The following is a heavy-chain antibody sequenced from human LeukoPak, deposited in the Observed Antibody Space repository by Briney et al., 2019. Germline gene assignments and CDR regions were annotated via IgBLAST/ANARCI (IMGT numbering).Heavy chain of an antibody. CDR1: GYTFTSYG. V-gene: IGHV1-18*01. CDR3: ARAGTGVRYCSGGSCYLGY. Sequence: ASVKVSCKASGYTFTSYGISWVRQAPGQGLEWMGWISAYNGNTNYAQKLQGRVTMTTDTSTSTAYMELSRLRSDDTAVYYCARAGTGVRYCSGGSCYLGYWGQGTLVTVSS. CDR2: ISAYNGNT. D-gene: IGHD2-15*01. J-gene: IGHJ4*02.